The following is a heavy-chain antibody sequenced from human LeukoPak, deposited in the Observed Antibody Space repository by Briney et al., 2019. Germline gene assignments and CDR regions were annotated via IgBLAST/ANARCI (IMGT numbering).Heavy chain of an antibody. CDR2: ISGSGDST. CDR3: AKTRPLDSSSWSHGDY. CDR1: GFTFSSYA. V-gene: IGHV3-23*01. D-gene: IGHD6-13*01. Sequence: GGSLRLSCAAPGFTFSSYAMSWVRQAPGKGLEWVSAISGSGDSTYYGDSVKGRFTISRDNSKNTLYLQMNSLRAEDTAVYYCAKTRPLDSSSWSHGDYWGQGTLVTVSS. J-gene: IGHJ4*02.